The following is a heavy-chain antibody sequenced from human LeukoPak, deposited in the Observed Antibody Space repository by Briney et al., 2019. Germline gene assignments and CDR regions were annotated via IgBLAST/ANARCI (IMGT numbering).Heavy chain of an antibody. CDR2: IIPIFGTA. J-gene: IGHJ4*02. V-gene: IGHV1-69*13. D-gene: IGHD1-26*01. Sequence: ASVKVSCKASGGTFSSYAISWVRQAPGQGLEWMGGIIPIFGTANYAQKFQGRVTITADESTSTAYMELSSLRSEDTAVYYCAQSGSYSKLIFDYWGQGTLVTVSS. CDR3: AQSGSYSKLIFDY. CDR1: GGTFSSYA.